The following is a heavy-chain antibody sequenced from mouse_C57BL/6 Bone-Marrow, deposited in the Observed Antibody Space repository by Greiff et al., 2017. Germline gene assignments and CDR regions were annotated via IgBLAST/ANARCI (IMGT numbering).Heavy chain of an antibody. V-gene: IGHV1-85*01. CDR2: IYPRDGST. J-gene: IGHJ2*01. D-gene: IGHD1-1*01. CDR1: GYTFTSYD. CDR3: ARDYGSSYGY. Sequence: QVQLQQSGPELVKPGASVKLSCKASGYTFTSYDINWVKQRPGQGLEWIGWIYPRDGSTKYNEKFKGKATLTADTSSNTAYMQLSSLTTEDSAIYYCARDYGSSYGYWGQGTTLTVSS.